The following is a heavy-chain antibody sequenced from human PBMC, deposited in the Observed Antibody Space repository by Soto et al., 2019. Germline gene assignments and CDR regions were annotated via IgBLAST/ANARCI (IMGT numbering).Heavy chain of an antibody. D-gene: IGHD1-26*01. V-gene: IGHV4-61*01. CDR2: IYYSGST. CDR3: ARGGYSGSYYFDAIDI. Sequence: SETLSLTCTVSGGSVSSGSYYWSWIRQPPGKGLEWIGYIYYSGSTNYNPSLKSRVTISVDTSKNQFSLKLSSVTAADTAVYYCARGGYSGSYYFDAIDIWSQGTMVTVSS. CDR1: GGSVSSGSYY. J-gene: IGHJ3*02.